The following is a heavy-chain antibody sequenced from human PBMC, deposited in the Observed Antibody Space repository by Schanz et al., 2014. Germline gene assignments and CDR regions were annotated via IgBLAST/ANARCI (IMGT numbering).Heavy chain of an antibody. J-gene: IGHJ4*02. CDR2: INPSGGST. CDR3: AKSKSQLPLFDY. D-gene: IGHD2-21*01. CDR1: GYTFTSYG. Sequence: QVQLVQSGAEVKKPGASVKVSCKASGYTFTSYGLNWVRQAPGQGLEWMGIINPSGGSTRYGQKFQGRITVTTDTSTSTVYVELSSLRSDDTAVYYCAKSKSQLPLFDYWGQGTLVAVSS. V-gene: IGHV1-46*01.